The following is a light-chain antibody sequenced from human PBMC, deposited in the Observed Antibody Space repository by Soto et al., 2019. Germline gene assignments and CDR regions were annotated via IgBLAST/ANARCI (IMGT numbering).Light chain of an antibody. J-gene: IGKJ1*01. CDR2: HAS. V-gene: IGKV1-5*01. Sequence: DIQMTQSPSTLSASIGDRVTITCRASQTINNWLAWYQQKPGKAPNLLIYHASNLETGVPSRFSGSAFGTEFTLTISSLQPDYFATYYCQHYNSYPWTFCQGTKVEIK. CDR3: QHYNSYPWT. CDR1: QTINNW.